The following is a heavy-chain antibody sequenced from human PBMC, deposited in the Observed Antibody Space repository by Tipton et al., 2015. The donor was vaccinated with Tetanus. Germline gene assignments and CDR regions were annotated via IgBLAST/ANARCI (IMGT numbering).Heavy chain of an antibody. Sequence: TLSLTCTVSGGAITSGGYFWSWIRQLPGKGLEWIGYIYYSGSTYYNPSLKSRLTISVDTSKRQFSLKLSSVTAADTAVYYCARGSGELSFARAGFDYWGQGTLVTVSS. CDR3: ARGSGELSFARAGFDY. CDR1: GGAITSGGYF. CDR2: IYYSGST. J-gene: IGHJ4*02. D-gene: IGHD3-16*02. V-gene: IGHV4-31*03.